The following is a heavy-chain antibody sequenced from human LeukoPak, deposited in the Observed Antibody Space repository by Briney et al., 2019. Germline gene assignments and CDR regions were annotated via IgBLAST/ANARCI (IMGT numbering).Heavy chain of an antibody. J-gene: IGHJ6*03. V-gene: IGHV1-69*13. Sequence: SVKVSCKASGGTFSSYAISWVRQAPGQGREGMGGIIPIFGTANYAQKFQGRVTITADESTSTAYMELSSLRSEDTAVYYCARDMLGYYYYYMDVWGKGTTVTVSS. CDR3: ARDMLGYYYYYMDV. D-gene: IGHD3-10*02. CDR1: GGTFSSYA. CDR2: IIPIFGTA.